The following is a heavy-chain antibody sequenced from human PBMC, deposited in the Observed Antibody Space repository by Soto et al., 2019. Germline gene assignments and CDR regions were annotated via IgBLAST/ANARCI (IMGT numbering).Heavy chain of an antibody. Sequence: EVQLLESGGGLIQPGGSLRLSCSASGFSFSSYAMLWVRQAPGKGLELVSVISGRGGSSYFADSAKGRFTISRDNSKNMLYLAMNSLRAEDTAIYFSAKGSIEYSSSVDYWGQGTLVLVSS. J-gene: IGHJ4*02. CDR2: ISGRGGSS. CDR3: AKGSIEYSSSVDY. D-gene: IGHD6-6*01. V-gene: IGHV3-23*01. CDR1: GFSFSSYA.